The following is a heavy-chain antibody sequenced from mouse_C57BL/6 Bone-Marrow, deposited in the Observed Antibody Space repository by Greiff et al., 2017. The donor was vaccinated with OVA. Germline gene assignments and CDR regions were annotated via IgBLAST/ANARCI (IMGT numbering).Heavy chain of an antibody. CDR3: ARDDWDGGLGYFDV. J-gene: IGHJ1*03. Sequence: QVQLQQPGAELVRPGTSVKLSCKASGYTFTSYWMHWVKQRPGQGLEWIGVIDPSDSYTNYNQKFKGKATLTVDTSSSTAYMQLSSLTSEDSAVYYCARDDWDGGLGYFDVWGTGTTVTVSS. V-gene: IGHV1-59*01. D-gene: IGHD4-1*01. CDR2: IDPSDSYT. CDR1: GYTFTSYW.